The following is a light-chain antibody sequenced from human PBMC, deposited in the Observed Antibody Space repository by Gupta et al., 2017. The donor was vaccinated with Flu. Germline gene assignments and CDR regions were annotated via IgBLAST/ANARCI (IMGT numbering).Light chain of an antibody. Sequence: DTQMTQSPASLSASAGDTVTITCRASQSISNYLNWYQQKPGKAPELLIYAASSLQSGVPSRFSGTGSGTDFTLTISSLQPEDSAAYYCQQSYNKPYTFGQGTNLEIK. CDR1: QSISNY. CDR2: AAS. V-gene: IGKV1-39*01. J-gene: IGKJ2*01. CDR3: QQSYNKPYT.